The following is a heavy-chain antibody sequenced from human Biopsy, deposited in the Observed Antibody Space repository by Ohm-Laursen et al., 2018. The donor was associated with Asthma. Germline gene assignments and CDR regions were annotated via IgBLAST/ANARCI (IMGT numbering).Heavy chain of an antibody. D-gene: IGHD7-27*01. J-gene: IGHJ5*02. CDR2: INPNGGGT. CDR1: GFTFMGYH. Sequence: GASVKVSCKASGFTFMGYHIFWMRQAPGQGLEWMGRINPNGGGTHYAQKFPGRVTLTRDTSISTAYMDLSALTSDDTAVYYCARGQKSPGDRWFDPWGQGTLVTVSS. V-gene: IGHV1-2*06. CDR3: ARGQKSPGDRWFDP.